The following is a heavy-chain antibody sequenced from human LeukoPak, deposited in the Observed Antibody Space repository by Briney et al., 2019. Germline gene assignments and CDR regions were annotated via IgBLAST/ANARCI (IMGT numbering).Heavy chain of an antibody. CDR3: AKGGDYGDYDATPFDY. J-gene: IGHJ4*02. V-gene: IGHV3-23*01. CDR2: ISDSGGST. Sequence: GGSLRLSCAASAFTFSSYSMNWVRQAPGKGLEWVSSISDSGGSTFYADSVKGRFTISRDNSKNTLYLQMNSLWAEDTAVYYCAKGGDYGDYDATPFDYWGQGTLVTVSS. CDR1: AFTFSSYS. D-gene: IGHD4-17*01.